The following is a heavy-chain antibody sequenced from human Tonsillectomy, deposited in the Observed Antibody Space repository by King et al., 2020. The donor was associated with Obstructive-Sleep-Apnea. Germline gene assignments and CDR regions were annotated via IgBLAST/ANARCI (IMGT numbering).Heavy chain of an antibody. V-gene: IGHV3-48*04. CDR2: ISSSSSTI. CDR3: ARDNLLTGYYNVPSDAFDI. CDR1: GFTFSSYS. D-gene: IGHD3-9*01. Sequence: VQLVESGGGLVQPGGSLRLSCAASGFTFSSYSMNWVRQAPGKGLEWVSYISSSSSTIYYADSVKGRFTISRDNAKNSRYLQMNSLRAEDTAVYYCARDNLLTGYYNVPSDAFDIWGQGTMVTVSS. J-gene: IGHJ3*02.